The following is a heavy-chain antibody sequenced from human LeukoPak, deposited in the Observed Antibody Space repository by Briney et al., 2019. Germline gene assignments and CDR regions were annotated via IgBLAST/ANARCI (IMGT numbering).Heavy chain of an antibody. CDR1: GFTFSSYA. Sequence: PGGSLRLSCAASGFTFSSYAMHWVRQAPGKGLEWVAVISYDGSNKYYADSVKGRFTISRDKSKNTLYLQMNSLRAEDTAVYYCAMSYYYDSSGHFGYWGQGTLVTVSS. CDR2: ISYDGSNK. D-gene: IGHD3-22*01. CDR3: AMSYYYDSSGHFGY. V-gene: IGHV3-30-3*01. J-gene: IGHJ4*02.